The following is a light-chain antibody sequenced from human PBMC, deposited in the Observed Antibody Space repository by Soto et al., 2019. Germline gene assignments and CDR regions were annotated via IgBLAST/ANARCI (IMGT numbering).Light chain of an antibody. J-gene: IGKJ1*01. CDR2: DAS. CDR3: QQYDSSPRT. V-gene: IGKV3-11*01. CDR1: QSVGKY. Sequence: EIVMTQSAATLSLSPGERATLSCRASQSVGKYLVWYQQKPGQAPRLLIYDASNRATGIPARFSGSGSGTDFTLTISSLEPEDFAVYYCQQYDSSPRTFGQRTKVAI.